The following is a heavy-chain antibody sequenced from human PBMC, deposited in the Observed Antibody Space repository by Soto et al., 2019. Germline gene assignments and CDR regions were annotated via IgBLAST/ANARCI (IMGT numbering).Heavy chain of an antibody. J-gene: IGHJ4*02. CDR1: GGSISSYY. D-gene: IGHD2-15*01. V-gene: IGHV4-59*08. CDR2: IYYSGST. CDR3: ARQFSACSGGSCYPTDFDY. Sequence: SETLSLTCTVSGGSISSYYWSWIRQPPGKGLEWIGYIYYSGSTNYNPSLKSRVTISVDTSKNQFSLKLSPVTAADTAVYYCARQFSACSGGSCYPTDFDYWGPGTLVTVSS.